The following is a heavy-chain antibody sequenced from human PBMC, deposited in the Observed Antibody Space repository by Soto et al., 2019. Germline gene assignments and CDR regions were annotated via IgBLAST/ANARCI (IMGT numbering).Heavy chain of an antibody. D-gene: IGHD3-9*01. Sequence: QVQLVESGGDVVQPGRSLRLSCAASGFTFSSYGMHWVRQAPGKGLEWVAVISYDGSNKYYADSVKGRFTISRDNSKNTLYLQMNSLRAEDTAVYYCAKDLRYFDQYGMDVWGQGTTVTVSS. CDR1: GFTFSSYG. J-gene: IGHJ6*02. CDR3: AKDLRYFDQYGMDV. V-gene: IGHV3-30*18. CDR2: ISYDGSNK.